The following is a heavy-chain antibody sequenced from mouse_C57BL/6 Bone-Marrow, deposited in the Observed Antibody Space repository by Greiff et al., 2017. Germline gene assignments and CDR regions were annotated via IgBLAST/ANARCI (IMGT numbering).Heavy chain of an antibody. CDR3: ARLELLAMDY. V-gene: IGHV1-81*01. CDR2: IDPRSGNT. D-gene: IGHD1-1*01. CDR1: GYTFTSYG. J-gene: IGHJ4*01. Sequence: QVQLKQSGAELARPGASVKLSCKASGYTFTSYGISWVKQTTGQGLEWVGEIDPRSGNTYYNEKVKGKVTLTADKSSSTAYMELRSLKSEDSAVYVCARLELLAMDYWGQGTSVTVSS.